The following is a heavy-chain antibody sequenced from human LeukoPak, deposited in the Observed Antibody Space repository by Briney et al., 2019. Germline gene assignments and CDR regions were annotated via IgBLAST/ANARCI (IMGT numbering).Heavy chain of an antibody. V-gene: IGHV4-59*08. D-gene: IGHD2-2*01. CDR3: ARAGSYQLLFNY. J-gene: IGHJ4*02. CDR1: GGSISSYY. Sequence: SEALSLTCTVSGGSISSYYWSWIRQPPGKGLEWIGYVFYSGTTNYNPSLKSRVTISVDTSKNQFSLKLSSVTAADTAVYYCARAGSYQLLFNYWGQGTLVTVSS. CDR2: VFYSGTT.